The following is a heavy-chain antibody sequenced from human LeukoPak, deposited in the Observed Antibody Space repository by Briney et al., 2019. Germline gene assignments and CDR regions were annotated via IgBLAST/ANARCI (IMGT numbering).Heavy chain of an antibody. CDR3: ARVLYCGGDRYTEFQH. Sequence: ASVKVSCKASGGTFSSYAISWVRQAPGQGLEWMGGIIPIFGTANYAQKFQGRVTITTDESTSTAYMELSSLRSEDTAVYYCARVLYCGGDRYTEFQHWGQGTLVTVSS. J-gene: IGHJ1*01. CDR2: IIPIFGTA. V-gene: IGHV1-69*05. D-gene: IGHD2-21*02. CDR1: GGTFSSYA.